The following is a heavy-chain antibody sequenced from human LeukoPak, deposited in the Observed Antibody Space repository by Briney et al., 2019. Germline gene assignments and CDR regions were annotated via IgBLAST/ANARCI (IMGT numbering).Heavy chain of an antibody. CDR2: IRYDGSNK. CDR1: GFTFSSYG. V-gene: IGHV3-30*02. J-gene: IGHJ4*02. CDR3: AKDEDGYYYDSSGYYLDH. Sequence: GGSLRLSCAASGFTFSSYGMHWVRQAPGKGLEWVAFIRYDGSNKYYADSVKGRFTISRDNSKNTLYLQMNSLRAEDTAVYYCAKDEDGYYYDSSGYYLDHWGQGTLVTVSS. D-gene: IGHD3-22*01.